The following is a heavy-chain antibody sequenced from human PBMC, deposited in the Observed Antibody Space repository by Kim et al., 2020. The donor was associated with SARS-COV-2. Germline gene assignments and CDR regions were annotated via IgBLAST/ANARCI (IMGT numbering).Heavy chain of an antibody. CDR2: SGRL. Sequence: SGRLHYSPSLKSRVTISVETSKNQFSLKLSSVTAADTAVYYCASSPGYWGQGTLVTVSS. CDR3: ASSPGY. J-gene: IGHJ4*02. V-gene: IGHV4-39*01.